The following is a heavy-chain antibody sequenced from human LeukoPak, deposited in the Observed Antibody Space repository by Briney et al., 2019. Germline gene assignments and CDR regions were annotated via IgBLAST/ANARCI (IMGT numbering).Heavy chain of an antibody. CDR2: ISSSSSYI. D-gene: IGHD5-12*01. V-gene: IGHV3-21*01. CDR3: AGGGYSGYDWGG. CDR1: GFTFSGYS. J-gene: IGHJ4*02. Sequence: GGSLRLSCAASGFTFSGYSMTWVRQAPGKGLEWVSSISSSSSYIYYADSVKGRFTISRDNAKNSLYLQMNSLRAEDTAVYYCAGGGYSGYDWGGWGQGTLVTVSS.